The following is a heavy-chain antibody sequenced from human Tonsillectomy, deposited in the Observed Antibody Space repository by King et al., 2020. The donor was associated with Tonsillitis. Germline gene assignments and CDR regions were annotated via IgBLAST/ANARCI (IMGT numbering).Heavy chain of an antibody. J-gene: IGHJ6*02. CDR1: GGSFSGYY. V-gene: IGHV4-34*01. CDR3: ARVGVRTVRERRAYYYYGMDV. Sequence: VQLQQWGAGLLKPSETLSPTCAVYGGSFSGYYWGWIRQPPGKGLGWIGEINHSGSTNYNPSLQSRVTISVDTSKNQFSLKLRSVTAADTAVYYCARVGVRTVRERRAYYYYGMDVWGQGTTVTVSS. D-gene: IGHD4-17*01. CDR2: INHSGST.